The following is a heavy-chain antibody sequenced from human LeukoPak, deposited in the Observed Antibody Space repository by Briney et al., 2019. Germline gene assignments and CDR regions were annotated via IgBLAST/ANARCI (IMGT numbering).Heavy chain of an antibody. V-gene: IGHV1-8*01. CDR1: GYTFTMYD. CDR3: ARVTGSIDY. J-gene: IGHJ4*02. D-gene: IGHD1-26*01. CDR2: MNLNSGNT. Sequence: ASVKVSCKASGYTFTMYDINWVRQATGQGGEGMGWMNLNSGNTGYAQKFQGRLTMTRHTSISTAYMELSTLRSEDTAVYYCARVTGSIDYWGQGTLVTVSS.